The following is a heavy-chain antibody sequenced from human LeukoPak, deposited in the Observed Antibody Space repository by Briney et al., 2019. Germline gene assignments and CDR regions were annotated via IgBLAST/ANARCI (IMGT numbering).Heavy chain of an antibody. V-gene: IGHV3-33*01. Sequence: GGSLRLSCAASGFTFSSYGMHWVRQAPGMGLEWVAVIWYDGSNKYYADSVKGRFTISRDNSKNTLYLQMNSLRAEDTAVYYCAAHTVEMGLMDVWGQGTTVTVSS. CDR3: AAHTVEMGLMDV. J-gene: IGHJ6*02. CDR1: GFTFSSYG. D-gene: IGHD2-8*01. CDR2: IWYDGSNK.